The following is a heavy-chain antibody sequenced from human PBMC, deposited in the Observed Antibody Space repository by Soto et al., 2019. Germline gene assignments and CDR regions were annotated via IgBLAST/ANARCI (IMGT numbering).Heavy chain of an antibody. CDR1: GFTFSSYA. J-gene: IGHJ4*02. V-gene: IGHV3-23*01. CDR3: AKDTGPFAPAGDY. CDR2: ISGSGGST. D-gene: IGHD6-13*01. Sequence: AGGSLRLSCAASGFTFSSYAMSWVRQAPGKGLEWVSAISGSGGSTYYADSVKGRFTISRDNSKNTLHLQMNSLRAEDTAVYHCAKDTGPFAPAGDYWGQGTLVTVSS.